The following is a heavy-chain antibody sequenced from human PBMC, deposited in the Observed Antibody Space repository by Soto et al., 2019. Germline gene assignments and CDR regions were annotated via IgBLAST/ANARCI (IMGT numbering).Heavy chain of an antibody. V-gene: IGHV4-61*01. J-gene: IGHJ6*02. CDR1: GGSVSGGSYY. D-gene: IGHD3-3*02. Sequence: SETLSLTCTVSGGSVSGGSYYWSWVRQPPGKELVWIGYIYYSGSTNYNPSLKSRVNISVATSKNQSSLKLSSVTAADTAVYYCEWISTLSTGYSGMDVWGQGTTVTVSS. CDR2: IYYSGST. CDR3: EWISTLSTGYSGMDV.